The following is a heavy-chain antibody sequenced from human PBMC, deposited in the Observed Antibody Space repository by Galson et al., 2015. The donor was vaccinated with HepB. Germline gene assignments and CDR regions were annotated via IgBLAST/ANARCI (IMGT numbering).Heavy chain of an antibody. CDR1: GFTFSSYA. Sequence: SLRLSCAASGFTFSSYAMHWVRQAPGKGLEWVAVISYDGSNKYYADSVKGRFTISRDNSKNTLYLQMNSLRAEDTAVYYCAREGAPIGYCSGGSCYYSPSYYYYGMDVWGQGTTVTVSS. CDR3: AREGAPIGYCSGGSCYYSPSYYYYGMDV. D-gene: IGHD2-15*01. J-gene: IGHJ6*02. V-gene: IGHV3-30-3*01. CDR2: ISYDGSNK.